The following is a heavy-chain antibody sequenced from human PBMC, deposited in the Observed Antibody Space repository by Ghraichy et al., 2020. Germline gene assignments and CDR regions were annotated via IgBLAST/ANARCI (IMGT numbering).Heavy chain of an antibody. Sequence: GGSLRLSCAASGFTFSNFAMHWVRQAPGKGLEWVAVISYDGSNTYYADSVKGRFTISRDNSKNTLYLQMNSLRAEDTAVYYCARDPDYGDYALFFDYWGQGTLVTVSS. J-gene: IGHJ4*02. D-gene: IGHD4-17*01. V-gene: IGHV3-30-3*01. CDR2: ISYDGSNT. CDR3: ARDPDYGDYALFFDY. CDR1: GFTFSNFA.